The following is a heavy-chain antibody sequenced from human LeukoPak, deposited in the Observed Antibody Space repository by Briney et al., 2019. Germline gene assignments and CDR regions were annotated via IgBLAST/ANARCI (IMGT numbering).Heavy chain of an antibody. CDR2: IYYSGST. V-gene: IGHV4-31*03. CDR3: TRGKGIAAAGTRWFDP. Sequence: SQTLSLTCTVSGGSISSGGYYWSWIRQHPGKGLEWIGYIYYSGSTYYNPSLKSRVTISLDTSKNQFSLKLSSVTATDTAVYYCTRGKGIAAAGTRWFDPWGQGTLVTVSS. CDR1: GGSISSGGYY. D-gene: IGHD6-13*01. J-gene: IGHJ5*02.